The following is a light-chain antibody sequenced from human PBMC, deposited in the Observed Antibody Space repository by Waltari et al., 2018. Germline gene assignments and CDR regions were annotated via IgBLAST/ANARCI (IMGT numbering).Light chain of an antibody. J-gene: IGKJ1*01. CDR2: GAY. Sequence: IVLTQSPGTLSLSPGERATLSCRASQSVNTYLAWYQQKPGQAPRLPIYGAYTGPAGTQDRLSGGGSGTDSILTISRLGAEDFEGYYCQHHWRLPATFGKGTKVEIK. CDR1: QSVNTY. V-gene: IGKV3-20*01. CDR3: QHHWRLPAT.